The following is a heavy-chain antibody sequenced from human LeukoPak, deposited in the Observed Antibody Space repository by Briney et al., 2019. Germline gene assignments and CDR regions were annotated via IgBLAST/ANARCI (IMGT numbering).Heavy chain of an antibody. J-gene: IGHJ3*02. V-gene: IGHV3-30-3*01. CDR3: ARGRRIAAAGSGSDAFDI. Sequence: PGGSLRLSCAASGFTFSSYAMHWVRQAPGKGLEWVAVISYDGSNKYYADSVKGRFTISRDNSENTLYLQMNSLRAEDTAVYYCARGRRIAAAGSGSDAFDIWGQGTMVTVSS. CDR1: GFTFSSYA. CDR2: ISYDGSNK. D-gene: IGHD6-13*01.